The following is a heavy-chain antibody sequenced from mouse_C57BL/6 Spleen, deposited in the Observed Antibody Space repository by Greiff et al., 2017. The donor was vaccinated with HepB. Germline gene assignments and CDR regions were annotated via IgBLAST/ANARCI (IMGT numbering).Heavy chain of an antibody. D-gene: IGHD2-3*01. J-gene: IGHJ4*01. CDR1: GFTFSDYG. CDR2: ISSGSSTI. Sequence: EVQGVESGGGLVKPGGSLKLSCAASGFTFSDYGMHWVRQAPEKGLEWVAYISSGSSTIYYADTVKGRFTISRDNAKNTLFLQMTSLRSEDTAMYYCAKGYYDGYFAMDYWGQGTSVTVSS. V-gene: IGHV5-17*01. CDR3: AKGYYDGYFAMDY.